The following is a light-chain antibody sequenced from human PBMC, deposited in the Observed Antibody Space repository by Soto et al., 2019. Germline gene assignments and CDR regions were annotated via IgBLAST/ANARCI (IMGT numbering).Light chain of an antibody. CDR3: LQHNTFPYT. CDR2: DAS. CDR1: QSVSSY. J-gene: IGKJ2*01. Sequence: EIVLTQSPATLSLSPGERATLSCGASQSVSSYLAWYQQKPGQAPRLLIYDASNRATGIPARFSGSGSGTDFTLTISSLEPEDFAVYYCLQHNTFPYTFGQGTKLEIK. V-gene: IGKV3-11*01.